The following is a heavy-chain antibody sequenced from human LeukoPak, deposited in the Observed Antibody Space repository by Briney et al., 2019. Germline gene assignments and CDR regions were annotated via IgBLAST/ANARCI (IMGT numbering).Heavy chain of an antibody. J-gene: IGHJ4*02. V-gene: IGHV3-74*01. CDR1: GFTFSSHW. Sequence: PGGSLRLSCAASGFTFSSHWMHWVRQAPGKGLVWVSRIKTDGSGTSYADSVKGRFTISRDNAKNTLYLQMNSLRAEDTAVYYCARSPLWFGENYFDYWGQGTLVTVSS. D-gene: IGHD3-10*01. CDR3: ARSPLWFGENYFDY. CDR2: IKTDGSGT.